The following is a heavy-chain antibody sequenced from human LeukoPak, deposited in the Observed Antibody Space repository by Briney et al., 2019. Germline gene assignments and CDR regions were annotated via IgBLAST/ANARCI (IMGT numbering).Heavy chain of an antibody. CDR3: TTVNYDSSGYPYYYYYYMDV. D-gene: IGHD3-22*01. CDR2: IKSKTDGGTT. Sequence: GGSLRLSCAASGFTFSNAWMSWVRQAPGKGREWVGRIKSKTDGGTTDYAAPVKGRFTISRDDSKNTLYLQMNSLKTEDTAVYHCTTVNYDSSGYPYYYYYYMDVWGKGTTVTVSS. V-gene: IGHV3-15*01. CDR1: GFTFSNAW. J-gene: IGHJ6*03.